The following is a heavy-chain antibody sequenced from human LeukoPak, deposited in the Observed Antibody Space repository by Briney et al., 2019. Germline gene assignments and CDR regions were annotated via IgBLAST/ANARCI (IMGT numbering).Heavy chain of an antibody. Sequence: ASVKVSCKVSGYTLTELSMHWVRQAPGKGLEWMGGFDPEDGETIYAQKFQGRVTMTEDTSTDTAYMELSSLRSEDTAVYYCATEHDYGDFDAFDIWGQGTMVTVSS. D-gene: IGHD4-17*01. CDR1: GYTLTELS. CDR3: ATEHDYGDFDAFDI. V-gene: IGHV1-24*01. J-gene: IGHJ3*02. CDR2: FDPEDGET.